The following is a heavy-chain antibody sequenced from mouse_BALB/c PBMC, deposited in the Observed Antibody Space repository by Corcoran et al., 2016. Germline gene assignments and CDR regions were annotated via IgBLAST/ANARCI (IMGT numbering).Heavy chain of an antibody. Sequence: QIQLVLSGPELKKPGETVKISCKASGYTFTNYGMNWVKQAPGKGLKWMGWINTYTGEPTYADDFKGRFAFSLETSASTAYLQINNLKNEDTATYFCARGRSPFAYWGQGTLVTVSA. CDR2: INTYTGEP. CDR1: GYTFTNYG. V-gene: IGHV9-3-1*01. CDR3: ARGRSPFAY. J-gene: IGHJ3*01.